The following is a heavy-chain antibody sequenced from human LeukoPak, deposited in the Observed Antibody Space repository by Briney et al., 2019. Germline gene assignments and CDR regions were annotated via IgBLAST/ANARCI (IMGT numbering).Heavy chain of an antibody. CDR3: AKLLNDYGDYYFDY. CDR2: ISSSGSTI. V-gene: IGHV3-48*03. CDR1: GFTFSSYE. D-gene: IGHD4-17*01. Sequence: PGGSLRLSCAASGFTFSSYEMNWVRQAPGKGLEWVSYISSSGSTIYYADSVKGRFTISRDNAKNSLYLQMNSLRAEDTAVYYCAKLLNDYGDYYFDYWGQGTLVTVSS. J-gene: IGHJ4*02.